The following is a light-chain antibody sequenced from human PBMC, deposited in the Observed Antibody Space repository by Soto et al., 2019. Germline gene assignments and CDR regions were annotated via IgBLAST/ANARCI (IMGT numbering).Light chain of an antibody. J-gene: IGKJ2*01. Sequence: DIQMTQSPSSLSASVGDRVTITCRASQTFNKFLNWYQQKPGKAPKLLIYAASSLQAGVPSSFSGSGSRTDFTLTISSLQPEDFATYYCQKSYRTPYTFGQGTKLEIK. CDR3: QKSYRTPYT. CDR2: AAS. CDR1: QTFNKF. V-gene: IGKV1-39*01.